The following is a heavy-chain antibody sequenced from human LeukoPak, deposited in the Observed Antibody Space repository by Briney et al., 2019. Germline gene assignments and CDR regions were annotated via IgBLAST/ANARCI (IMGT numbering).Heavy chain of an antibody. D-gene: IGHD2-21*02. CDR2: VYYSGST. CDR3: ASNTATVFDY. Sequence: PSEALSLTCTVSGDFITAYYWSWIRQPPGKGLEWIGYVYYSGSTEYNPSLRSRVTISLEMSKHQFSLNLTSVTAADTAVYYCASNTATVFDYWGQGALVTVSS. J-gene: IGHJ4*02. CDR1: GDFITAYY. V-gene: IGHV4-59*01.